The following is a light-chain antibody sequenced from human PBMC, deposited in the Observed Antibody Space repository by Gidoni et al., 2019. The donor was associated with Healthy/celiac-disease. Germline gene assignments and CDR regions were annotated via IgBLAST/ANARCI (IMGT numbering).Light chain of an antibody. CDR2: AAS. Sequence: VTITCRASQSISSYLNWYQQKPGKAPKLLIYAASSLQSGVPSRFSGSGSGTDFTLTISSLQPADFATYYCQQSYSTLFTFXXXTRLEIK. CDR3: QQSYSTLFT. CDR1: QSISSY. J-gene: IGKJ5*01. V-gene: IGKV1-39*01.